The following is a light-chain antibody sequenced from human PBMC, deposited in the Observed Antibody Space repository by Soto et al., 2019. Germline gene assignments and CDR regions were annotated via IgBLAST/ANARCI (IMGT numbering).Light chain of an antibody. CDR1: QTISSW. CDR2: KAS. Sequence: DIQMTQSPSTLSGSVGDRVTITCRASQTISSWLAWYQQKPGKAPKLLIYKASTLKSGVPSRFSGSGSGTEFTLTISSLQPEDFAVYYCHQYGNSQTFGQGTKVDI. V-gene: IGKV1-5*03. J-gene: IGKJ1*01. CDR3: HQYGNSQT.